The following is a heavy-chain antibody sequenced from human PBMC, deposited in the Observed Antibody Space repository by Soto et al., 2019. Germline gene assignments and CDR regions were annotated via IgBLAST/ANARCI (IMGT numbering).Heavy chain of an antibody. CDR3: AREETAWPLAYGLDV. D-gene: IGHD2-21*02. Sequence: GGSLGLSCGTSGFVLTNFWMHWVRHVPGKGLVWVERIDTSGHSTNYADSVKGRFTISRDNAKHSVSLQMNSLRAEDTAVYYCAREETAWPLAYGLDVWGQGTTVTVSS. CDR1: GFVLTNFW. CDR2: IDTSGHST. V-gene: IGHV3-74*01. J-gene: IGHJ6*02.